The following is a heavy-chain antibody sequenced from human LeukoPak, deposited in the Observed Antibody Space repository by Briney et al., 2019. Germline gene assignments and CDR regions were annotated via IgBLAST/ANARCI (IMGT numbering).Heavy chain of an antibody. CDR1: GFTFSSYA. V-gene: IGHV3-23*01. CDR3: ARDGRGGYGAPSYYFDY. J-gene: IGHJ4*02. CDR2: IGGSGGST. D-gene: IGHD3-16*01. Sequence: GGSLRLSCAASGFTFSSYAMSWVRQAPGKGLEWVSAIGGSGGSTYYADSVKGRFTISRDNSKKTLYLQMNSLRAEDTAVYYCARDGRGGYGAPSYYFDYWGQGTLVTVSS.